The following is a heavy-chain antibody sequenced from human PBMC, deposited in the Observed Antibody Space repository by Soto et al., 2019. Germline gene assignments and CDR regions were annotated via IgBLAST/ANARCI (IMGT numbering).Heavy chain of an antibody. CDR2: IDTNGDT. V-gene: IGHV4-31*03. CDR3: ARGTVYYCTNDKCGFFFDH. Sequence: QVQLQESGSGLLKPSQTLSLDCSVSGDSLRRGFHHWSWIRQTPGKGLQLIGYIDTNGDTHDDPSLRNRLNMSIVTTESRFSLKVTSVTAADTAVYYCARGTVYYCTNDKCGFFFDHWGQGALVTVTS. J-gene: IGHJ4*02. CDR1: GDSLRRGFHH. D-gene: IGHD2-8*01.